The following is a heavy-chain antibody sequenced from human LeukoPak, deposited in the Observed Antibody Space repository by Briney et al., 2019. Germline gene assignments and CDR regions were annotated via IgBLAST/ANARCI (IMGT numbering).Heavy chain of an antibody. D-gene: IGHD5-24*01. CDR3: ARRRDGYNPELDY. CDR1: GLTFSRSA. V-gene: IGHV3-30*04. J-gene: IGHJ4*02. Sequence: PGGSLRLSCAASGLTFSRSAMHWVRHPLGKGLEWMAVISNDGMRKFHADSVKGRFTISRDNSKNTLYLQMDSLTTEDTALYYCARRRDGYNPELDYWGQGTLVTVSS. CDR2: ISNDGMRK.